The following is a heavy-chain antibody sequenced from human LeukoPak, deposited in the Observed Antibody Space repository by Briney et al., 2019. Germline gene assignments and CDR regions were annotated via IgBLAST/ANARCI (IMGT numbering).Heavy chain of an antibody. CDR3: AHRPGQATRTADNWFDP. CDR1: GFSLSTGGVG. J-gene: IGHJ5*02. V-gene: IGHV2-5*02. Sequence: ESGPTLVKPTQTLTLTCTFSGFSLSTGGVGVGWIRQPPGKALEWLALIYWDDDKRYSPSLKSRLTITKDTSKNQVVLTMTNMDPVDTATYYCAHRPGQATRTADNWFDPWGQGTLVTVPS. CDR2: IYWDDDK. D-gene: IGHD2-21*02.